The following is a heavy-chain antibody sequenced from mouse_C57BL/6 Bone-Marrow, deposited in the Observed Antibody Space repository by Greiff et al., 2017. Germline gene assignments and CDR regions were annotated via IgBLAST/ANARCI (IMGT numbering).Heavy chain of an antibody. CDR1: GYTFTSYG. CDR3: ARTYGSYYYAMDY. J-gene: IGHJ4*01. D-gene: IGHD1-1*01. Sequence: VQLQESGAELARPGASVKLSCKASGYTFTSYGISWVKQRTGQGLEWIGEIYPRSGNTYYNEQFKGKATLTADKSSSTAYMELSSLISEDSAVYFCARTYGSYYYAMDYWGQGTSVTVSA. CDR2: IYPRSGNT. V-gene: IGHV1-81*01.